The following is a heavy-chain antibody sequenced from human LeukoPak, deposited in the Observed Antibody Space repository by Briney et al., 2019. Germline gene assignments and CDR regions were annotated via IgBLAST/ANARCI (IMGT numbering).Heavy chain of an antibody. J-gene: IGHJ4*02. D-gene: IGHD5-18*01. CDR2: IYYSGST. CDR3: GSGSSYGHLDY. CDR1: GGSFSGYY. V-gene: IGHV4-59*01. Sequence: SETLSLTCAVYGGSFSGYYWSWIRQPPGKGLEWIGYIYYSGSTNYNPSLKSRVTISVDTSKNQFSLKLSSVTAAYTAVYYCGSGSSYGHLDYWGQETLVTASS.